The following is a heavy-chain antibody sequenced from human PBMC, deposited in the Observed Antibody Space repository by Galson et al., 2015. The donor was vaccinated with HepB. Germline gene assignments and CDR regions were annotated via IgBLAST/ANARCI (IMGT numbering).Heavy chain of an antibody. D-gene: IGHD5-24*01. CDR1: GYTFTSYY. CDR2: ISPSGGST. CDR3: AREEEMATIRGGLQH. J-gene: IGHJ1*01. Sequence: SVKVSCKASGYTFTSYYMHWVRQAPGQGLEWMGIISPSGGSTSNTQKFQGRVTMTRDTSTSTVYMELSSLRSEDTAVYYCAREEEMATIRGGLQHWGQGTLVTVSS. V-gene: IGHV1-46*01.